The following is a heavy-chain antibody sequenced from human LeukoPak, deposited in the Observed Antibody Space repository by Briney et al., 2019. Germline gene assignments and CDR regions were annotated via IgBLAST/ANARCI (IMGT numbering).Heavy chain of an antibody. D-gene: IGHD3-10*01. Sequence: SVKVSCKASGGTFSIYAISWVRQAPGQGLEWMGGIIPIFGTANYAQKFQGRVTITTDESTSTAYMELSSLRSEDTAVYYCAREGGGSGKNFVYWGQGTLVTVSS. J-gene: IGHJ4*02. V-gene: IGHV1-69*05. CDR2: IIPIFGTA. CDR1: GGTFSIYA. CDR3: AREGGGSGKNFVY.